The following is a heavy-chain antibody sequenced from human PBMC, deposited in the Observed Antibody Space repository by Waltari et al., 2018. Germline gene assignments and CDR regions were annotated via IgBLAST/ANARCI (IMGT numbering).Heavy chain of an antibody. Sequence: VQLQESGPGLVKPSATLSLTCTVSGGSISRYYWRWLRPPPGKGLEWIGYIYYSGCTNYNPSLKSRVTISVDTSKNQFSLKLSSVTAADTAVYYCAGCITIFVVVTIFDYWGQGTLFTVSS. CDR3: AGCITIFVVVTIFDY. D-gene: IGHD3-3*01. CDR1: GGSISRYY. J-gene: IGHJ4*02. CDR2: IYYSGCT. V-gene: IGHV4-59*01.